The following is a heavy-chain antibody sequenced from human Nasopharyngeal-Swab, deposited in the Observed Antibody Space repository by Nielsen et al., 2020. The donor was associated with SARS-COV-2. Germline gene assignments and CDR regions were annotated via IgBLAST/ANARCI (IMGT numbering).Heavy chain of an antibody. CDR1: GFTFSRYW. D-gene: IGHD3-22*01. Sequence: GGSLRLSCAASGFTFSRYWMSWVRQAPGKGLEWVANIKQDGSEKDYVDSVKGRFTISRDNAKNSLYLQMNSLRADDTAVYYCARDWGDYYYGSSGYSMFDYWGQGTLVTVSS. J-gene: IGHJ4*02. CDR2: IKQDGSEK. V-gene: IGHV3-7*03. CDR3: ARDWGDYYYGSSGYSMFDY.